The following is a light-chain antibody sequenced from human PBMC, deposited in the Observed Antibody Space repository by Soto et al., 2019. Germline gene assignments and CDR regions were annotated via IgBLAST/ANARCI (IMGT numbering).Light chain of an antibody. CDR2: DVS. V-gene: IGLV2-14*03. J-gene: IGLJ2*01. Sequence: QSALTQPASVSGSPGQSITISCTGTSSDIGDYNYVSWYQHHPGKAPKLIISDVSDRPSGVSNRFSGSKSGNTASLAISGLQAEDEHDYYCSSYRGGGTYVVFGGGTKLTVL. CDR3: SSYRGGGTYVV. CDR1: SSDIGDYNY.